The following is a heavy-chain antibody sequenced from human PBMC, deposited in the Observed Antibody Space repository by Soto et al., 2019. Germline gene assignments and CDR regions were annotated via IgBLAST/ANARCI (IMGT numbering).Heavy chain of an antibody. V-gene: IGHV1-69*06. CDR2: IIPIFGTA. Sequence: QVQLVQSGAEVKKPGSSVKVSCKASGGTFSSYAISWVRQAPGQGLEWMGGIIPIFGTANYAQKFQGRVTITADKSTSTAYMELSSLRSEDTAVYYCARDLKYYDFWSGSLAFDYWGQGTVVTVSS. D-gene: IGHD3-3*01. CDR1: GGTFSSYA. J-gene: IGHJ4*02. CDR3: ARDLKYYDFWSGSLAFDY.